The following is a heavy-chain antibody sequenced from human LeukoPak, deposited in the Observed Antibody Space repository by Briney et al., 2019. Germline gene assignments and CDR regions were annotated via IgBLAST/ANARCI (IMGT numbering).Heavy chain of an antibody. CDR2: INSDGSSI. Sequence: GGSLRLSCAASGFTFSSYWMHWVRHAPGKGLVWVSRINSDGSSITYADSVKGRFTISRDNAKNTLFLQMSSLRVEDTAVYYCAREGRVSGYDFDCWGQGTLVTVSS. V-gene: IGHV3-74*03. D-gene: IGHD5-12*01. CDR1: GFTFSSYW. CDR3: AREGRVSGYDFDC. J-gene: IGHJ4*02.